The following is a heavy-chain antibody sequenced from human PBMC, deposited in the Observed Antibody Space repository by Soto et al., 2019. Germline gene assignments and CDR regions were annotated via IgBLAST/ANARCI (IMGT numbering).Heavy chain of an antibody. D-gene: IGHD3-10*01. CDR1: GGSISSGGYS. Sequence: PSETLSLTCAVSGGSISSGGYSWSWIRQPPGKGLEWIGYIYHSGSTYYNPSLKSRVTISVDRSKNQFSLKLSSVTTADTAVYYCARITSPWGQGTLVTVSS. CDR2: IYHSGST. V-gene: IGHV4-30-2*01. J-gene: IGHJ5*02. CDR3: ARITSP.